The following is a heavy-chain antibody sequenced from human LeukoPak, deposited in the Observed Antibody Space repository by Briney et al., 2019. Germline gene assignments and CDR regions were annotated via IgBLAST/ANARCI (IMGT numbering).Heavy chain of an antibody. V-gene: IGHV3-23*01. CDR1: GLTFSSYA. CDR2: ITGSAANT. CDR3: AKRYSGTSGLYNFDY. D-gene: IGHD1-26*01. J-gene: IGHJ4*02. Sequence: GGSLRLSCAASGLTFSSYAMTWVRQPPGKGLEGVSSITGSAANTYYADSVKGRFTISRDNSKNTLYLQMNSLRAEDTAVYYCAKRYSGTSGLYNFDYWGQGTLVTVSS.